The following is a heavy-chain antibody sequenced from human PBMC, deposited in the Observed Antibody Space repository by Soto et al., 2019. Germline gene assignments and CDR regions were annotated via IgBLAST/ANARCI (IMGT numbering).Heavy chain of an antibody. CDR3: VKDRWVDY. J-gene: IGHJ4*02. Sequence: GGSLRLSCSVSGFAFSSYTMHWVRQAPGKGLEYVSSINTNGGSTYYADSVKDRFTISRDNSKNTLYLQMNSLRVEDTAVYYCVKDRWVDYWGQGILGTVS. D-gene: IGHD6-13*01. CDR1: GFAFSSYT. CDR2: INTNGGST. V-gene: IGHV3-64D*06.